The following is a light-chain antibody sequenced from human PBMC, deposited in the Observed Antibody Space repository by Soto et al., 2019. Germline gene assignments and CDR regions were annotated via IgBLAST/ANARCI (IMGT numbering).Light chain of an antibody. CDR2: DGT. V-gene: IGLV2-11*01. Sequence: QSVLAQPRSVSGSPGQLLTISCTGTSSDVDDYRYVSWYQQYPGKAPKLVIYDGTKRPSGVPDRFSGSNSGNTASLTISGLQAEDEADYYCSSYAGSNKSVFGTGTKVTVL. CDR3: SSYAGSNKSV. CDR1: SSDVDDYRY. J-gene: IGLJ1*01.